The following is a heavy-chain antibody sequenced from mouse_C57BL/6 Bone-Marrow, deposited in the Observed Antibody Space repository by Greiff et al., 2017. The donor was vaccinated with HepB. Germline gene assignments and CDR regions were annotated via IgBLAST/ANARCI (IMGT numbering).Heavy chain of an antibody. Sequence: QVHVKQSGAELARPGASVKLSCKASGYTFTSYGISWVKQRTGQGLEWIGEIYPRSGNTYYNEKFKGKATLTADKSSSTAYMELRSLTSEDSAVYFCARSFNSTVVARYFDVWGTGTTVTVSS. J-gene: IGHJ1*03. V-gene: IGHV1-81*01. CDR3: ARSFNSTVVARYFDV. D-gene: IGHD1-1*01. CDR2: IYPRSGNT. CDR1: GYTFTSYG.